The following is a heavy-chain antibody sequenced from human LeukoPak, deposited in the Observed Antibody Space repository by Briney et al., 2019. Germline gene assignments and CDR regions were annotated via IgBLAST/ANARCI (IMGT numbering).Heavy chain of an antibody. CDR1: GFTFISYW. CDR3: VRIYDAFDI. CDR2: IKQDGSEK. J-gene: IGHJ3*02. V-gene: IGHV3-7*01. D-gene: IGHD5-12*01. Sequence: PGGSLRLSCAASGFTFISYWMSWVRQAPGKGLEWVANIKQDGSEKYYVDSVKGRFTISRDNSKNTLYLQMNSLRAEDTAVYYCVRIYDAFDIWGQGTMVTVSS.